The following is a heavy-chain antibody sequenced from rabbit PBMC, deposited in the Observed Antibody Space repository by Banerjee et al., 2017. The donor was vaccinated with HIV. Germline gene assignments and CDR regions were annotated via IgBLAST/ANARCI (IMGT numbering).Heavy chain of an antibody. J-gene: IGHJ4*01. CDR2: IYTGSSGST. CDR3: ARDLAGVIGWNFNL. Sequence: QEQLEESGGDLVKPEGSLTLTCTASGFSFSSSYWICWVRQAPGKGLEWIGCIYTGSSGSTWYASWAKGRFTISRTSSTTVALQMTSLTAADTATYFCARDLAGVIGWNFNLWGQGTLVTVS. CDR1: GFSFSSSYW. V-gene: IGHV1S45*01. D-gene: IGHD4-1*01.